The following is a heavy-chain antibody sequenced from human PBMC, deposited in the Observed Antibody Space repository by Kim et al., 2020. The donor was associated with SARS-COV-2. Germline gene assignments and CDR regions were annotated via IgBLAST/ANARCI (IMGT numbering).Heavy chain of an antibody. CDR2: ISAYNGNT. J-gene: IGHJ6*02. V-gene: IGHV1-18*04. Sequence: ASVKVSCKASGYTFTSYGISWVRQAPGQGLEWMGWISAYNGNTNYAQKLQGRVTMTTDTSTSTAYMELRSLRSDDTAVYYCARDQFRSYDYVWGSYRYYYGMDVWGQGTMVTVSS. CDR3: ARDQFRSYDYVWGSYRYYYGMDV. D-gene: IGHD3-16*02. CDR1: GYTFTSYG.